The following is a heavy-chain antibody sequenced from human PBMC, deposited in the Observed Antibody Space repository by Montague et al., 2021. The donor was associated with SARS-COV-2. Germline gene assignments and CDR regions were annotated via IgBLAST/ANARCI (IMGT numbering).Heavy chain of an antibody. CDR1: GGSTSNYY. D-gene: IGHD2-15*01. CDR3: ARAQNICFIANCVNYFDL. Sequence: SETLSLTCPVSGGSTSNYYWTWIRQSPGKGLQWIGYIFYTGSKKFNPSLKTRVSMSLDASKNHFSLRLSAVTAADTARYYCARAQNICFIANCVNYFDLWGLGALVAVSS. CDR2: IFYTGSK. V-gene: IGHV4-59*01. J-gene: IGHJ4*02.